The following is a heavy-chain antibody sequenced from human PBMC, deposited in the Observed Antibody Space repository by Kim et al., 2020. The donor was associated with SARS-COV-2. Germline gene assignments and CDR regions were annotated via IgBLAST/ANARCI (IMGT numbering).Heavy chain of an antibody. CDR1: GGTFSSYA. D-gene: IGHD6-19*01. CDR3: ARDSARSSGWYVGRRIWFDP. CDR2: IIPIFGTA. Sequence: SVKVSCKASGGTFSSYAISWVRQAPGQGLEWMGGIIPIFGTANYAQKFQGRVTITADESTSTAYMELSSLRSEDTAVYYCARDSARSSGWYVGRRIWFDPWGQGTLVTVSS. V-gene: IGHV1-69*13. J-gene: IGHJ5*02.